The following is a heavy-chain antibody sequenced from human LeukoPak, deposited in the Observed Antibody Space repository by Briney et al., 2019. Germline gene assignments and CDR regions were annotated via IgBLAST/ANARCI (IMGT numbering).Heavy chain of an antibody. V-gene: IGHV1-69*06. Sequence: SVKVSCKASGGTFSSYAISWVRQAPGQGLEWMGGIIPIFGAANYAQKFQGRVTITADKSTSTAYMELSSLRSDDTAVYYCARVRHLNYYYMDVWGKGTTVTMSS. CDR2: IIPIFGAA. J-gene: IGHJ6*03. CDR1: GGTFSSYA. CDR3: ARVRHLNYYYMDV.